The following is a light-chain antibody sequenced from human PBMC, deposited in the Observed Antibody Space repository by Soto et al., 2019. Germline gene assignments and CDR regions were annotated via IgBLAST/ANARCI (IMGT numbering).Light chain of an antibody. V-gene: IGKV3-11*01. J-gene: IGKJ5*01. CDR2: DAS. CDR1: QSVSSY. Sequence: EIVLTQSPATLSLSPGERATLSCRASQSVSSYLAWYQQKPGQAPRLLIYDASNRATGIPARFSGSGSGTDFTLTISSLEPEDFAVYYCQQRSNWPPRSVTFGQGTRLEMK. CDR3: QQRSNWPPRSVT.